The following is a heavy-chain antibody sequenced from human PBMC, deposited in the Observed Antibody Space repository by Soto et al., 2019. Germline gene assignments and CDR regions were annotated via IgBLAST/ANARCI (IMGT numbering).Heavy chain of an antibody. CDR3: ARVSDYGDLANYYYYYYGMDV. J-gene: IGHJ6*02. D-gene: IGHD4-17*01. Sequence: ASVKVSCKASGYTFINYVIHWVRQAPGQRLEWMGWINTGNGNTKYAQKFQGRVTMTTDTSTSTAYMELRSLRSDDTAVYYCARVSDYGDLANYYYYYYGMDVWGQGTTVTVSS. V-gene: IGHV1-3*04. CDR2: INTGNGNT. CDR1: GYTFINYV.